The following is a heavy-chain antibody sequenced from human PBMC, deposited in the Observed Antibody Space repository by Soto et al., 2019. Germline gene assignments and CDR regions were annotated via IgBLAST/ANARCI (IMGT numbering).Heavy chain of an antibody. J-gene: IGHJ4*02. CDR1: GFTFGSYG. Sequence: PGGSLRLSCAASGFTFGSYGMHWVRQAPGKGLEWVAVISYDGSNKYYADSVKGRFTISRDNSKNTLYLQMNSLRAEDTAVYYCAKDFSIAGDYAFFDYWGQGTLVTVSS. CDR2: ISYDGSNK. CDR3: AKDFSIAGDYAFFDY. D-gene: IGHD4-17*01. V-gene: IGHV3-30*18.